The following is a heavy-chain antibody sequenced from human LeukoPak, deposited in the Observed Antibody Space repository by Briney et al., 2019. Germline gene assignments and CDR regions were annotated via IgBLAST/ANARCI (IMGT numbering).Heavy chain of an antibody. CDR3: ARSPSRFLEWLYI. Sequence: GSLRLSCAASGFTFSSYAMHWVRQAPGKGLEWIGEINHSGSTNYNPSLKSRVTISVDTSKNQFSLKLSSVTAADTAVYYCARSPSRFLEWLYIWGQGTLVTVSS. V-gene: IGHV4-34*01. J-gene: IGHJ4*02. D-gene: IGHD3-3*01. CDR1: GFTFSSYA. CDR2: INHSGST.